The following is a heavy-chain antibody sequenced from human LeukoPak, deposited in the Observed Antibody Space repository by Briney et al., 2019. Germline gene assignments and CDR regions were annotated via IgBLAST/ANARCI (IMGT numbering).Heavy chain of an antibody. CDR2: IYHSGST. V-gene: IGHV4-30-2*01. Sequence: SQTLSLTCAVSGGSISSGGYSWSWIRQPPGKGLEWIGYIYHSGSTYYNPSLKSQVTISVDRSKNQFSLKLSSVTAADTAVYYCASSGYDHDYWGQGTLVTVSS. CDR3: ASSGYDHDY. D-gene: IGHD5-12*01. J-gene: IGHJ4*02. CDR1: GGSISSGGYS.